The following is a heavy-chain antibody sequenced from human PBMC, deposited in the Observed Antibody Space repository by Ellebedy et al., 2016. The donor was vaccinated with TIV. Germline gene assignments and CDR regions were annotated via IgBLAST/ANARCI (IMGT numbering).Heavy chain of an antibody. D-gene: IGHD3-10*01. CDR2: IYYSGNS. CDR3: ARDSGSYYRFDK. Sequence: SETLSLXXTVSGDSISTYYWSWIRQAPGKGLEWIGYIYYSGNSNYNPSLKSRATISIDTSKNQFSLRLTSATAADTAVYFCARDSGSYYRFDKWGQGTLVTVSS. V-gene: IGHV4-59*01. J-gene: IGHJ4*02. CDR1: GDSISTYY.